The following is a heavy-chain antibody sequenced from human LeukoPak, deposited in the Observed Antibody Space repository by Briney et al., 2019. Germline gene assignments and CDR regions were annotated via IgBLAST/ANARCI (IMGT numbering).Heavy chain of an antibody. J-gene: IGHJ3*02. CDR1: GFTFSSYA. CDR2: ISYDGSDK. Sequence: GGSLRLSCAASGFTFSSYAMHWVRQAPGKGLEWVAVISYDGSDKYYADSVKGRFTISRDNSKNTLYLQMNSLRAEDTAVYYCARDQGRWQQSDAFDIWGQGTMVTVSS. CDR3: ARDQGRWQQSDAFDI. V-gene: IGHV3-30*04. D-gene: IGHD5-24*01.